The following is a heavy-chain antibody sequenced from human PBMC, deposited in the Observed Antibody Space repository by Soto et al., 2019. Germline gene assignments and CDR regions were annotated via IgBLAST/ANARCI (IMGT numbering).Heavy chain of an antibody. Sequence: SETLSLTCAVSGGSISSSNWWSWVRQPPGKGLEWIGEIYHSGSTNYNPSLKSRVTISVDKSKNQFSLKLSSVTAADTAVYYCARDEVLDPTVTTPLVYWGQGTPVTVSS. CDR3: ARDEVLDPTVTTPLVY. CDR2: IYHSGST. D-gene: IGHD4-17*01. J-gene: IGHJ4*02. CDR1: GGSISSSNW. V-gene: IGHV4-4*02.